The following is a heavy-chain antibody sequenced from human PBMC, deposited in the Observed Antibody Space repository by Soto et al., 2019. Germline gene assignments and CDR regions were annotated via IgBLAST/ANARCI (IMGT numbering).Heavy chain of an antibody. V-gene: IGHV3-23*01. J-gene: IGHJ4*02. D-gene: IGHD6-19*01. CDR3: AKDRGIAVAGTGFYFDY. Sequence: EGSLRLSCAASGFTFSSYAMSWVRQAPGKGLEWVSAISGSGGSTYYADSVKGRFTISRDNSKNTLYLQMNSLRAEDTAVYYCAKDRGIAVAGTGFYFDYWGQGTLVTVSS. CDR2: ISGSGGST. CDR1: GFTFSSYA.